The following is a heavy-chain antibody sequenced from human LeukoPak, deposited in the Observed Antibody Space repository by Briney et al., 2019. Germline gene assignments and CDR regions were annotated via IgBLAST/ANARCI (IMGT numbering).Heavy chain of an antibody. CDR3: ARDGVSIAAAGAEDY. Sequence: GASVKVSCKASGYTFTSYDINWVRQATGQGLEWMGWINPNSGGTNYAQKFQGWVTMTRDTSISTAYMELSRLRSDDTAVYYCARDGVSIAAAGAEDYWGQGTLVTVSS. V-gene: IGHV1-2*04. CDR2: INPNSGGT. CDR1: GYTFTSYD. J-gene: IGHJ4*02. D-gene: IGHD6-13*01.